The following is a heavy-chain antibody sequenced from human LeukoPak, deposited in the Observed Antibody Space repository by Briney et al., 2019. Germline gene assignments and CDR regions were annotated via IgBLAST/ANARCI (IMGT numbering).Heavy chain of an antibody. CDR1: GFTFSSRW. CDR2: VNSDGRST. Sequence: PGGSLRLSCAASGFTFSSRWMHWVRQAPGKGLVWVSRVNSDGRSTNYADFVKGRFAISRDKAKNTLYLQMNSLRAEDTAVYYCARGDSSGWYLLDFWGQGILVTVSS. CDR3: ARGDSSGWYLLDF. D-gene: IGHD6-19*01. J-gene: IGHJ4*02. V-gene: IGHV3-74*01.